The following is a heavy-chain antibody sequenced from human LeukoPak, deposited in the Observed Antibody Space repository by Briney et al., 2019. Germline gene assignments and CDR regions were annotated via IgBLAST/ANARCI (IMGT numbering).Heavy chain of an antibody. CDR3: ARASAGVGAVAGYNWFDP. CDR2: INPSGGST. J-gene: IGHJ5*02. CDR1: GYTFTSYY. V-gene: IGHV1-46*01. Sequence: ASVKVSCKASGYTFTSYYMHWVRQAPGQGLEWMGIINPSGGSTSYAQKFQGRVTMTRDTSTSTVYMELGSLRSEDTAVYYCARASAGVGAVAGYNWFDPWGQGTLVTVSS. D-gene: IGHD6-19*01.